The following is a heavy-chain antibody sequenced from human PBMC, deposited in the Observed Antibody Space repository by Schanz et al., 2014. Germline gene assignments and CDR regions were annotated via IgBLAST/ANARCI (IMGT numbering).Heavy chain of an antibody. D-gene: IGHD3-10*01. CDR1: GFTLSNSD. CDR2: IGYLGDT. Sequence: VQLLQFGGGVVQPGRSLRLSCAASGFTLSNSDMHWVRQGTGKGLEWVSTIGYLGDTYYPDSVKGRFTVSRDSGQNSLYLQMNSLRAGDTAVYYCARDNYYGSGSCAYWGQGTLXTVSS. CDR3: ARDNYYGSGSCAY. J-gene: IGHJ4*02. V-gene: IGHV3-13*01.